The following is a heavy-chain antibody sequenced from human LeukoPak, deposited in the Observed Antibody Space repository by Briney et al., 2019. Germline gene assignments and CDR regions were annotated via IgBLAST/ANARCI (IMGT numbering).Heavy chain of an antibody. Sequence: SETLSLTCTVSGGSISSSSYYWGWIRQPPGKGLEWIGSIYYSGSTYYNPSLKSRVTISVDTSKNQFSLKLSSVTAADTAVYYCARLITMVRGVTRGNAFDIWGQGTMVTVSS. J-gene: IGHJ3*02. CDR3: ARLITMVRGVTRGNAFDI. V-gene: IGHV4-39*01. D-gene: IGHD3-10*01. CDR2: IYYSGST. CDR1: GGSISSSSYY.